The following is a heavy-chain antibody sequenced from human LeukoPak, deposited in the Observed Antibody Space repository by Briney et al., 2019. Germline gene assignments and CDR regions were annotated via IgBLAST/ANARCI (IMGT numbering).Heavy chain of an antibody. CDR2: INSDGGST. Sequence: HPGGSLRLSCAASGFTFSSYWMHWVRQAPGKGLVWVSRINSDGGSTSYADSVKGRFTISRDNAKNTLYLQMNSLRAEDTAVYYCARVERWLQLTDNDAFDIWGQGTMVTVSS. V-gene: IGHV3-74*01. D-gene: IGHD5-24*01. CDR3: ARVERWLQLTDNDAFDI. CDR1: GFTFSSYW. J-gene: IGHJ3*02.